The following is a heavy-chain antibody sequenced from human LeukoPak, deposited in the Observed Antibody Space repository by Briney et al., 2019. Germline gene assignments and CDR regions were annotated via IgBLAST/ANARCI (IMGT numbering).Heavy chain of an antibody. V-gene: IGHV3-30*04. J-gene: IGHJ6*02. D-gene: IGHD4-17*01. Sequence: GRSLRLSCAASGFTFSSYAMHWVRQAPGKGLEWVAVISYDRSNKYYADSVKGRFTISRDNSKNTLYLQMNSLRAEDTAVYYCARGRDYGDYDPPKGMDVWGQGTTVTVSS. CDR3: ARGRDYGDYDPPKGMDV. CDR1: GFTFSSYA. CDR2: ISYDRSNK.